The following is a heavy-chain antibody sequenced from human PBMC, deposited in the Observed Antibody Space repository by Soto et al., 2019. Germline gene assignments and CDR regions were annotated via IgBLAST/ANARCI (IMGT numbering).Heavy chain of an antibody. Sequence: EVQLVESGGGLVQPGGSLRLSCAASGFILRSYWMHWVHQAPGKGLVWVSHITNDGTGTTYADSVKGRFTISRDNAKSTLYLQMNSLRADDTAIYYCARGMQGSRYFDVWGRGTLVTVSS. CDR3: ARGMQGSRYFDV. J-gene: IGHJ2*01. CDR1: GFILRSYW. CDR2: ITNDGTGT. V-gene: IGHV3-74*01.